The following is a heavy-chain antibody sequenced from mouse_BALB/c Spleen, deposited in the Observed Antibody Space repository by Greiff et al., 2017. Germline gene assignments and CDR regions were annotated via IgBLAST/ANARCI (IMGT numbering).Heavy chain of an antibody. D-gene: IGHD1-2*01. Sequence: VQLQQSGAELVRPGALVKLSCKASGFSIKDYYMHWVKQRPEQGLEWIGWIDPENGNTIYDPKFQGKASITADTSSNTAYLQLSSLTSEDTAVYYCARGYGYVGFDYWGQGTTLTVSS. CDR1: GFSIKDYY. CDR2: IDPENGNT. CDR3: ARGYGYVGFDY. J-gene: IGHJ2*01. V-gene: IGHV14-1*02.